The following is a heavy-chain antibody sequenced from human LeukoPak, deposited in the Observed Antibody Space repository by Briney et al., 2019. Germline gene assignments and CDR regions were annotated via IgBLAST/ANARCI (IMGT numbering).Heavy chain of an antibody. CDR2: ISYDGSNK. CDR1: GFTFSYYG. J-gene: IGHJ3*02. V-gene: IGHV3-30*18. Sequence: GRSLRLSCAASGFTFSYYGLHWVRQGPGKGLEWVAVISYDGSNKYYADSVKGRFTISRDNSKNTLYLQTNSLRAEDTAVYYCAKQCGGSDWFDAFDIWGQGTMVTVSS. CDR3: AKQCGGSDWFDAFDI. D-gene: IGHD6-19*01.